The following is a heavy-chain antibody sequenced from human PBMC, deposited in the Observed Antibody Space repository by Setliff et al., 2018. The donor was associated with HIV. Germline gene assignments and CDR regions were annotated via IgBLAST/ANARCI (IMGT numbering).Heavy chain of an antibody. J-gene: IGHJ4*02. Sequence: PSETLSLTCTVSGGSMSSSGPGYYWGWVRQTPGGGLEWIGSVYYRGRTYYNPSLKSRVTISVDTSKNQLSLRLTSRAAADTAMYYCARSQPDTIFGVVTFDCWGQGKMVTVSS. CDR3: ARSQPDTIFGVVTFDC. V-gene: IGHV4-39*01. CDR1: GGSMSSSGPGYY. D-gene: IGHD3-3*01. CDR2: VYYRGRT.